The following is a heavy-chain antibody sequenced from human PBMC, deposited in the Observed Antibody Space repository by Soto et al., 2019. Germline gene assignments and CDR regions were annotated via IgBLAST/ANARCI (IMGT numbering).Heavy chain of an antibody. D-gene: IGHD2-2*01. V-gene: IGHV1-69*06. CDR1: GGTLSNNA. Sequence: QVQLVQSGTEVKKPGSSVKVSCKASGGTLSNNAISWVRQAPGQGLEWMGGIIPLSATTNYAQKFQGRVTINADRSTSTAYMEQTSLTSEDTAVYYGARGFDDRGIVVVPAAIPWYYGMDVWGQGTTVTVSS. CDR2: IIPLSATT. J-gene: IGHJ6*02. CDR3: ARGFDDRGIVVVPAAIPWYYGMDV.